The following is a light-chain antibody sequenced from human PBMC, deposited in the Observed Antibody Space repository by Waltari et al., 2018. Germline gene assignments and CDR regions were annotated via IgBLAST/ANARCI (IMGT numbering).Light chain of an antibody. CDR2: GAS. CDR1: QSIRSN. Sequence: EIVMTQSPATLSVSPGESATLSCRASQSIRSNLAWYQQKPGQAPRLLIYGASTRATGVPAMFSGSGSGTEFILTISSLQSEDFAVYYCQQYNAWPPWTFGQGTKVEIK. CDR3: QQYNAWPPWT. V-gene: IGKV3-15*01. J-gene: IGKJ1*01.